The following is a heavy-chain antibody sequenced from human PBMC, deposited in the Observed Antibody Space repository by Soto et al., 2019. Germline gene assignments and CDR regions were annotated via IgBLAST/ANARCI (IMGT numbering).Heavy chain of an antibody. V-gene: IGHV3-53*01. J-gene: IGHJ4*02. CDR3: ATQRGGGGY. D-gene: IGHD6-25*01. CDR1: GFTVSNNY. CDR2: IYSGGYT. Sequence: EVQLVESGGGLIQPGGSLRLSCAVSGFTVSNNYMSWVRQAPGKGLEGVSVIYSGGYTAYGDSVKGRFTISRDNSKNTLYLKRKGVGADAGAVFYCATQRGGGGYWGQGTLVTVSS.